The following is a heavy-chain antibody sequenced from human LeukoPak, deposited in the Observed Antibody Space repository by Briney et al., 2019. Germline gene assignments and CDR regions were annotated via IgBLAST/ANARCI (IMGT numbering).Heavy chain of an antibody. V-gene: IGHV1-2*02. CDR3: ARGTSWGHY. CDR1: GYTFTGYY. CDR2: VNPNRGDT. Sequence: ASVKVSCKASGYTFTGYYMHWVRQAPGQGLEWMGWVNPNRGDTNYAQKFRGRVTITTDTSISTVYMDLSAVTSGDTAVYYCARGTSWGHYWGQGTLLTVSS. J-gene: IGHJ4*02. D-gene: IGHD3-16*01.